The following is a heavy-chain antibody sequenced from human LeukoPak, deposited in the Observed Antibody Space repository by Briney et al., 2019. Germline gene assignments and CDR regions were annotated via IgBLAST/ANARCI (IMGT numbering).Heavy chain of an antibody. V-gene: IGHV3-9*01. CDR1: GFTFDDYA. Sequence: PGGSLRLSCAASGFTFDDYAMHWVRQAPGKGLEWVSGISWNSGSIGYADSVKGRFTISRDNAKNSLYLQMNSLRAEDTALYHCAKAELSSGWYSSGAFDIWGQGTMVTVSS. CDR3: AKAELSSGWYSSGAFDI. CDR2: ISWNSGSI. J-gene: IGHJ3*02. D-gene: IGHD6-19*01.